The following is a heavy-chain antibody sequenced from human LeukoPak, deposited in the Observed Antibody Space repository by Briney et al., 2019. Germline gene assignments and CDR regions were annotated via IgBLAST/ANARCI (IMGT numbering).Heavy chain of an antibody. CDR1: GFTFSSYW. CDR2: IKQDGSEK. J-gene: IGHJ4*02. V-gene: IGHV3-7*01. CDR3: ARSRATYYYDSTLAYDY. D-gene: IGHD3-22*01. Sequence: GGSLRLSCAASGFTFSSYWMSWVRQAPGKGLEWVANIKQDGSEKYYVDSVKGRFTISRDNAKNSLYLQMNSLRAEDTAVYYCARSRATYYYDSTLAYDYWGQGTLVTVSS.